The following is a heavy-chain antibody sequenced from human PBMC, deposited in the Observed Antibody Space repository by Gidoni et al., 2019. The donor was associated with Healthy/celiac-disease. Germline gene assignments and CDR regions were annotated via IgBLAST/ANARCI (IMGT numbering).Heavy chain of an antibody. Sequence: QLQLQESGPGLVKPSETLSLTCTVSGGSISSSSYYWGWIRQPPGKGLAWIVSIYYSGSTYYNPSLKSRVTISVDTSKNQFALKLSSVTAADTAVYYCARTYYDFWSGYYPELDYWGQGTLVTVSS. J-gene: IGHJ4*02. CDR2: IYYSGST. V-gene: IGHV4-39*01. CDR3: ARTYYDFWSGYYPELDY. CDR1: GGSISSSSYY. D-gene: IGHD3-3*01.